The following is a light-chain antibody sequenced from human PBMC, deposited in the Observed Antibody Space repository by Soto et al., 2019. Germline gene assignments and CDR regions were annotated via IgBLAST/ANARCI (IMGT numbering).Light chain of an antibody. J-gene: IGKJ3*01. CDR3: QQTFSSLFT. CDR2: GVS. CDR1: QTIGRY. V-gene: IGKV1-39*01. Sequence: DIQMTQSPSTLSASVGDRVTITCRASQTIGRYLSWYQQKPGTAPKLLIYGVSSLQAGVPSRFSGSGSGTDFTLTISSLQPEDFETYYCQQTFSSLFTFGPGTRVDLK.